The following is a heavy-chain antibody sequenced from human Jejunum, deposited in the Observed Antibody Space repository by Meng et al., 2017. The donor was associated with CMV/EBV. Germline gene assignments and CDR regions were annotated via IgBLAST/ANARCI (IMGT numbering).Heavy chain of an antibody. Sequence: FTFDTYVMTWVRQAPGKGLEWVSSISGSGETPYYADSVQGRFTISRDNAKNSLYLQMDSLRDEDTAVYYCARARATTSGMNWFDPWGRGTLVTRLL. V-gene: IGHV3-23*01. D-gene: IGHD1-1*01. J-gene: IGHJ5*02. CDR2: ISGSGETP. CDR3: ARARATTSGMNWFDP. CDR1: FTFDTYV.